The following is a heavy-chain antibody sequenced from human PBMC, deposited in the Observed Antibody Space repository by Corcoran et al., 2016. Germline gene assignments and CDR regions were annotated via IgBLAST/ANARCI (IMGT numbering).Heavy chain of an antibody. CDR3: ASGDAFDI. V-gene: IGHV3-30*03. Sequence: QVQLVESGGGVVQPGRSLRLSCAASGFTFSSYGMHWVRQAPGKGLEWVAVISYDGSNKYYADSVKGRFTISRDNSKNTLYLQMNSLRAEDTAVYYCASGDAFDIWGQGTMVTVSS. CDR1: GFTFSSYG. CDR2: ISYDGSNK. J-gene: IGHJ3*02.